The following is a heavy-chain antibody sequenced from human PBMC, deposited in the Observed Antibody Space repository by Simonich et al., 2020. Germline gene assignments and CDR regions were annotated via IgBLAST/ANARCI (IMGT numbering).Heavy chain of an antibody. V-gene: IGHV1-8*03. CDR3: ARGRGGMSRGYVDY. D-gene: IGHD2-15*01. Sequence: QVQLVQSGAEVKKPGASLKVSCKASGYTFTSYDINWVRQATGQGLEWIGMRNPNSGNTCYAQKFQGRVTITRNTSISTAYMELSSLRSEDTAVYYCARGRGGMSRGYVDYWGQGTLVTVSS. J-gene: IGHJ4*02. CDR2: RNPNSGNT. CDR1: GYTFTSYD.